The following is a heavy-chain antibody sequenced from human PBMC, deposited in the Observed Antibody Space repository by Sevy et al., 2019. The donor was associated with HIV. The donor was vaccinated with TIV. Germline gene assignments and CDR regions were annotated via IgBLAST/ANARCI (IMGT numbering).Heavy chain of an antibody. CDR2: IIPIFGTA. Sequence: ASVKVSCKASGGTFSSYAISWVRQAPGQGLEWMGGIIPIFGTANYAQRFQGRVTITADESTSTAYMELSSLRSEDTAVYYCARGGPKTVRMGLDYWGQGTLVTVSS. CDR3: ARGGPKTVRMGLDY. V-gene: IGHV1-69*13. J-gene: IGHJ4*02. D-gene: IGHD4-4*01. CDR1: GGTFSSYA.